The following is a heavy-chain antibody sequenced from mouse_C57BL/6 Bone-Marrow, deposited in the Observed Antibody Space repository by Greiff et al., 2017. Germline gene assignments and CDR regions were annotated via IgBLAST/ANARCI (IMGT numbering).Heavy chain of an antibody. CDR2: INPYNGGT. Sequence: EVQLQQSGPVLVKPGASVKMSCKASGYTFTDYYMNWVKQSHGKSLEWIGVINPYNGGTSYNQKFKGKATLTVDKSSSTAYMELNSLTSEDSAVYYCARDYYGSSCYFDYWGQGTTLTVSS. J-gene: IGHJ2*01. CDR1: GYTFTDYY. V-gene: IGHV1-19*01. CDR3: ARDYYGSSCYFDY. D-gene: IGHD1-1*01.